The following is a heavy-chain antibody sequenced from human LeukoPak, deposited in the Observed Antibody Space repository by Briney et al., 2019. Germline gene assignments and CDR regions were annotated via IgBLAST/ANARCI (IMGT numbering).Heavy chain of an antibody. CDR2: ISSSSSYI. CDR1: GFTFSSYS. V-gene: IGHV3-21*01. Sequence: GGSLRLSCAASGFTFSSYSMNWVRQAPGKGLEWVSSISSSSSYIYYADSVKGRFTISRDNAKNSLYLQMNSLRAEDTAVYYCARRVAARPRSNWFDPWGQGTLVTVSS. D-gene: IGHD6-6*01. J-gene: IGHJ5*02. CDR3: ARRVAARPRSNWFDP.